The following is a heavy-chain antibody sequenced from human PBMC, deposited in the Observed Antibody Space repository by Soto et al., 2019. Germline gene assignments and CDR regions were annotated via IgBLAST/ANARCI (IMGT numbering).Heavy chain of an antibody. CDR1: GFIFSDYW. V-gene: IGHV3-7*05. Sequence: GGSLRLSCAASGFIFSDYWMNWVRQAPGKGLEWVASMKYDGAEKMYEDSVKGRFTISRDNAKKSLYLQMASLRAEDTAVYYCARDGVAAGLYFDSWGQGTLVTVST. D-gene: IGHD6-13*01. J-gene: IGHJ4*02. CDR3: ARDGVAAGLYFDS. CDR2: MKYDGAEK.